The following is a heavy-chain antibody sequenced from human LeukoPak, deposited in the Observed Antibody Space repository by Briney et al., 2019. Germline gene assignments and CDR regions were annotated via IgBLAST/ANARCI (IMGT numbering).Heavy chain of an antibody. CDR2: IRSSSSYI. CDR3: ARDRYGDTDY. V-gene: IGHV3-21*01. CDR1: GFTFSSNS. Sequence: GGSMRLARAASGFTFSSNSMNWDRQLQGKGLGWVSYIRSSSSYIYYADSVKGRFTNSRDNAKNSLYLQMNSLRAEDTAVYYCARDRYGDTDYSGQGTLVTVSS. J-gene: IGHJ4*02. D-gene: IGHD4-17*01.